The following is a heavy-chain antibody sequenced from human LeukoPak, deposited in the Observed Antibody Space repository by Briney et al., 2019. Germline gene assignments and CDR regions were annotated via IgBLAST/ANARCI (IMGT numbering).Heavy chain of an antibody. D-gene: IGHD4-17*01. Sequence: SQTLSLTCTVSGGSISSGDYYWSWIRQPPGKGLEWIGYIYYSGSTYYNPSLKSRVTISVDTSKNQFSLKLSSVTAADTAVYYCARDRPLDYGDYGMDVWGQGTTVTVSS. J-gene: IGHJ6*02. V-gene: IGHV4-30-4*01. CDR1: GGSISSGDYY. CDR3: ARDRPLDYGDYGMDV. CDR2: IYYSGST.